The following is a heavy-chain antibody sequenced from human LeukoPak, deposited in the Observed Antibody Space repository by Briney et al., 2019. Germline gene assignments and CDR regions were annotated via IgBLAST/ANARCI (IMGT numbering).Heavy chain of an antibody. J-gene: IGHJ6*02. Sequence: GGSLRLSCAASGFTFSSYSMNWVRQAPGKGLEWVSSISSSSSYIYYADSVKGRFTISRDNAKNTLYLQMNSLRAEDTAVYYCARGYDSAHGMDVWGQGTTVTVSS. CDR3: ARGYDSAHGMDV. CDR2: ISSSSSYI. CDR1: GFTFSSYS. V-gene: IGHV3-21*01. D-gene: IGHD3-22*01.